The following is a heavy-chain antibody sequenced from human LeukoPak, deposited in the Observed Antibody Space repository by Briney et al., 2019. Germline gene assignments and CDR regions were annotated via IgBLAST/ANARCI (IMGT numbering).Heavy chain of an antibody. CDR3: ARNLYGDLFDY. CDR1: GGSISTYY. CDR2: IYHSGST. V-gene: IGHV4-59*08. J-gene: IGHJ4*02. Sequence: PSETLSLTCTVSGGSISTYYWSWIRQPPGKGLEWIGSIYHSGSTYYNPSLKSRVTISVDTSKNQFSLKLSSVTAADTAVYYCARNLYGDLFDYWGQGTLVTVSS. D-gene: IGHD4-17*01.